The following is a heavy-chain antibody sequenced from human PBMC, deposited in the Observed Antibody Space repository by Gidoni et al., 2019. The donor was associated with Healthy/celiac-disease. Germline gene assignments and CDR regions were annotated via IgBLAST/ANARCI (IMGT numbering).Heavy chain of an antibody. CDR2: IYSGGST. D-gene: IGHD3-22*01. V-gene: IGHV3-66*01. CDR1: GFTVSSNY. CDR3: ARASLSIEDYYDSSGYYHD. Sequence: EVQLVESGGGLVQPGGSLRLSCAASGFTVSSNYMSWVRQAPGTGLEWVSVIYSGGSTYYADSVKGRFTISRDNSKNTLYLQMNSLRAEDTAVYYCARASLSIEDYYDSSGYYHDWGQGTLVTVSS. J-gene: IGHJ4*02.